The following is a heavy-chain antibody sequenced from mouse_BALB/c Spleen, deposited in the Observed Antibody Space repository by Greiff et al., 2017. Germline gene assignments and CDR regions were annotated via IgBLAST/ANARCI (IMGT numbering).Heavy chain of an antibody. V-gene: IGHV2-9*02. Sequence: VKLMESGPGLVAPSQSLSITCTVSGFSLTSYGVHWVRQPPGKGLEWLGVIWAGGSTNYNSALMSRLSISKDNSKSQVFLKMNSLQTDDTAMYYCARVHYGSSYAMDYWGQGTSVTVSS. J-gene: IGHJ4*01. CDR3: ARVHYGSSYAMDY. D-gene: IGHD1-1*01. CDR1: GFSLTSYG. CDR2: IWAGGST.